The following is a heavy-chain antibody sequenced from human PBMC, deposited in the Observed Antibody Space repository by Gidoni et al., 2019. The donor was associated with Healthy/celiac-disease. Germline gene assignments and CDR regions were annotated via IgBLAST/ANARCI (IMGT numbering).Heavy chain of an antibody. CDR3: ARGGVGAPHDY. V-gene: IGHV1-69*01. D-gene: IGHD1-26*01. CDR2: IIPIFGTA. Sequence: QVQLVQAGAEVKKPGSSVKVSCKASGGTFSSYAISWVRQAPRQGLEWMGVIIPIFGTANYAQKFQGRVTITADESTSTAYMELSSLRSEDTAVYYCARGGVGAPHDYWGQGTLVTVSS. CDR1: GGTFSSYA. J-gene: IGHJ4*02.